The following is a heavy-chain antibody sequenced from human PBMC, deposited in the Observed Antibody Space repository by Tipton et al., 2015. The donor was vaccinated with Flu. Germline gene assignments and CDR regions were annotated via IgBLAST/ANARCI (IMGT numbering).Heavy chain of an antibody. CDR3: ARAPPGGSSIAARPNWFDP. Sequence: TLSLTCAVYGGSFSGYYWSWIRQPPGKGLEWIGEINHSGSTNYNPSLKSRVTISVDTSKNQFSLKLSSVTAADSAVYYCARAPPGGSSIAARPNWFDPWGQGTLVTVSS. CDR2: INHSGST. D-gene: IGHD6-6*01. J-gene: IGHJ5*02. V-gene: IGHV4-34*01. CDR1: GGSFSGYY.